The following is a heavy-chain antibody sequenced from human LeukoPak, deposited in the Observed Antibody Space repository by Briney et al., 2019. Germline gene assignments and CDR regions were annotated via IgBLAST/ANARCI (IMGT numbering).Heavy chain of an antibody. J-gene: IGHJ4*02. CDR3: ARDGAARPFDY. CDR2: IYYSGST. D-gene: IGHD6-6*01. V-gene: IGHV4-61*01. Sequence: SETLSLTCTVSGVSVSSGSYYWRWIRQPPGKGLEWIGYIYYSGSTNYNPSLKSRVTISVDTSKNQFSLKLSSVTAADTAVYYCARDGAARPFDYWGQGTLVTVSS. CDR1: GVSVSSGSYY.